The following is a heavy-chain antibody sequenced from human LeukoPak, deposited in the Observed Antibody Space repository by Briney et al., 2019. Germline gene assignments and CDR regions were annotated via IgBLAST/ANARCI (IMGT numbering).Heavy chain of an antibody. CDR1: GFTFSDYS. J-gene: IGHJ6*02. D-gene: IGHD1-20*01. V-gene: IGHV4-59*01. CDR3: ARALRARITGTTASVYGMDV. Sequence: PGGSLRLSCAASGFTFSDYSMNWVRQAPGKGLEWIGYIYYSGSTNYNPSLKSRVTISVDTSKNQFSLKLSSVTAADTAVYYCARALRARITGTTASVYGMDVWGQGTTVTVSS. CDR2: IYYSGST.